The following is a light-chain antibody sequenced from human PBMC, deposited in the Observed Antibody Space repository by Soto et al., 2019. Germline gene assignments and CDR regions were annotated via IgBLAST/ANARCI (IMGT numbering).Light chain of an antibody. CDR2: ATS. CDR1: QSVSSN. Sequence: EVVMTQSPATLSVSPGERATLSCRASQSVSSNLAWYQQKPGQAPRLLIYATSPRATAIPARFSGSGSGTDFTLTISSLESEDFAVYYCQQYEIWPRTFGQGTKVEIK. J-gene: IGKJ1*01. V-gene: IGKV3-15*01. CDR3: QQYEIWPRT.